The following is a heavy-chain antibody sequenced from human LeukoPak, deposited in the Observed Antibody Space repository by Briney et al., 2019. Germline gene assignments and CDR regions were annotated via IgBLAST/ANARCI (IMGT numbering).Heavy chain of an antibody. J-gene: IGHJ4*02. CDR1: GFTFSSYW. V-gene: IGHV3-7*01. CDR3: ARSSSGNYPPYYFDY. D-gene: IGHD3-10*01. Sequence: GGSLRLSCAASGFTFSSYWMSWVRQAPGKGLEWVANIKQDGSETSYVDSVKGRFTISRDNAENSLYLQMNSLRAEDTAVYYCARSSSGNYPPYYFDYWAREPWSPSPQ. CDR2: IKQDGSET.